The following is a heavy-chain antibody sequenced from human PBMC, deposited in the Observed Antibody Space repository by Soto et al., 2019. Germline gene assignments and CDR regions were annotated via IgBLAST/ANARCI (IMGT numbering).Heavy chain of an antibody. J-gene: IGHJ4*02. CDR3: ARSRDGYNGILWYFDY. V-gene: IGHV3-30-3*01. CDR2: ISYDGSNK. CDR1: GFIFSNYA. D-gene: IGHD5-12*01. Sequence: GGSLRLSCAASGFIFSNYAMHWVRQAPGKGLQWVAVISYDGSNKYYADSVKGRFTISRDTSKNTLYLQMNSLRPEDTAVYYCARSRDGYNGILWYFDYWGQGTLVTVSS.